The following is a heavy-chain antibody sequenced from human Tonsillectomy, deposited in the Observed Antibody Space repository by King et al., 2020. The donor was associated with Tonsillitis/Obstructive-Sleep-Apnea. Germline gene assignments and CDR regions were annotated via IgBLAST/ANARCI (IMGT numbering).Heavy chain of an antibody. CDR2: TYYRSKWYN. CDR3: ARDHYGIVVVVAAARFDAFDI. V-gene: IGHV6-1*01. J-gene: IGHJ3*02. D-gene: IGHD2-15*01. CDR1: GDSVSSNRAA. Sequence: VQLQESGPGLVKPSQTLSLTCAISGDSVSSNRAAWNWIRQSPSRGLEWLGRTYYRSKWYNDYAVSVKSRITINPDTSKNQFSLQLNSVTPEDTAVYYCARDHYGIVVVVAAARFDAFDIWGQGTMVTVSS.